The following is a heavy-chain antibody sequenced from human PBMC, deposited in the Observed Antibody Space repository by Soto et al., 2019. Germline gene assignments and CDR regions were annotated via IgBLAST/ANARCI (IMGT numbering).Heavy chain of an antibody. CDR1: GGSFSGYY. CDR2: INHSGST. J-gene: IGHJ5*02. V-gene: IGHV4-34*01. Sequence: PSATLSLTCAVYGGSFSGYYWSWIRQPPGKGLEWIGEINHSGSTNYNPSLKSRVTVSVDTSKNQFSLKLSSVTAADTAVYYCAGGLYYDILTGYPKRWLEFDPWGQGTLVTVSS. CDR3: AGGLYYDILTGYPKRWLEFDP. D-gene: IGHD3-9*01.